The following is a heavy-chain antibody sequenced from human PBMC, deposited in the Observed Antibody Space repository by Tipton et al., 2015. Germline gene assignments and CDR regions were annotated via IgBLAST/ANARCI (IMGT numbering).Heavy chain of an antibody. Sequence: GSLRLSCAASGFTVSNNYMSWVRQAPGTGLEWVSVIYSDGRTNYADSVKGRFTISRDNSKNTLYLHMNSLRADDAALYYCARGWPDYGGNTRPFDTWGQVPLVTVSS. D-gene: IGHD4-23*01. CDR3: ARGWPDYGGNTRPFDT. CDR2: IYSDGRT. V-gene: IGHV3-53*01. CDR1: GFTVSNNY. J-gene: IGHJ4*02.